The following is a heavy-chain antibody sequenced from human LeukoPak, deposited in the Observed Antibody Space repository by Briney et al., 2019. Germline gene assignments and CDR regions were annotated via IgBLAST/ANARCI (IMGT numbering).Heavy chain of an antibody. D-gene: IGHD1-20*01. CDR1: GYTFTSYG. V-gene: IGHV1-18*01. CDR3: ARVPAHNWTPEDAFDI. Sequence: WASVKVSCTASGYTFTSYGISWVRQAPGQGLEWMGWISAYNGNTNYAQKLQGRVTMTTDTSTSTAYMELRSLRSDDTAVYYCARVPAHNWTPEDAFDIWGQGTMVTVSS. J-gene: IGHJ3*02. CDR2: ISAYNGNT.